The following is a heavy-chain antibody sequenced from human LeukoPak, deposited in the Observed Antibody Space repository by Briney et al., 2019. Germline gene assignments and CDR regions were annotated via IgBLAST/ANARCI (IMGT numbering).Heavy chain of an antibody. CDR3: ATGGYSYGPNWFDP. D-gene: IGHD5-18*01. J-gene: IGHJ5*02. Sequence: PGGSLRLSCAASGFTFSSYEMNWVRQAPGRGLEWVSYISSSGSTIYYADSVKGRFTISRDNAKNSLYLQMNSLRAEDTAVYYCATGGYSYGPNWFDPWGQGTLVTVSS. CDR2: ISSSGSTI. V-gene: IGHV3-48*03. CDR1: GFTFSSYE.